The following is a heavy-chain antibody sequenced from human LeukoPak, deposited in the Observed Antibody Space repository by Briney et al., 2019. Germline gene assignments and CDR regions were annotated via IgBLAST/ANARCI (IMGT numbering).Heavy chain of an antibody. D-gene: IGHD3-10*01. J-gene: IGHJ6*03. CDR2: INPSGGST. CDR3: AREGLFRYYYGSGSPSNYYYMDV. V-gene: IGHV1-46*01. CDR1: GYTFTSYY. Sequence: ASVKVSCKASGYTFTSYYMHWVRQAPGQGLEWMGVINPSGGSTSYAQKFQGRVTMTRDTSTSTVYMELSSLRSEDTAVYYCAREGLFRYYYGSGSPSNYYYMDVWGKGTTVTVSS.